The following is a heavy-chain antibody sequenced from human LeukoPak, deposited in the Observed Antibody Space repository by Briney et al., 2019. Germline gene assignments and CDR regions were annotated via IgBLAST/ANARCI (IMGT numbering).Heavy chain of an antibody. D-gene: IGHD1-1*01. CDR3: ARTRGTRDY. V-gene: IGHV4-39*01. CDR1: GGSISSSSYY. CDR2: IYYSGST. J-gene: IGHJ4*02. Sequence: PSETLSLTCTVSGGSISSSSYYWGWIRQPPGKGLEWIGSIYYSGSTYYNPSLKSRVTISVDTSKNQFSLKLSSVTAADTAVYYCARTRGTRDYWGQGTLVTVSS.